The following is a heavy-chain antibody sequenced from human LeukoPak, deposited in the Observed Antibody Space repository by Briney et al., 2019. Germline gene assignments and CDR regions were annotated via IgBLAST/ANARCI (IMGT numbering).Heavy chain of an antibody. D-gene: IGHD3/OR15-3a*01. V-gene: IGHV4-38-2*01. J-gene: IGHJ4*02. Sequence: SETLSLTCAVSGHSISSGYYWGWIRQPPGKGLEWIGSIYHSGSTYYNPSLKSRVTISVDTSKNQFSLKLSSVTAADTAVYYCARASRFGLVIIVDYFDYWGQGTLVTVSS. CDR1: GHSISSGYY. CDR2: IYHSGST. CDR3: ARASRFGLVIIVDYFDY.